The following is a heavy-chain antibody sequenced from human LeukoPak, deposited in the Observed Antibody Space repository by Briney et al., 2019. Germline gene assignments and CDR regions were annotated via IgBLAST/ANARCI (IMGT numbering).Heavy chain of an antibody. CDR3: ARDGDQLGAFDI. CDR1: GFFFSDYS. Sequence: GRSLRLSCEASGFFFSDYSMNWVRQAPGKGLEWVSSISSSSTYIYYADSVKGRFTISRDNAKNSLYLQMNSLRAEDTAVYYCARDGDQLGAFDIWGQGTMVTVSS. D-gene: IGHD2-2*01. J-gene: IGHJ3*02. CDR2: ISSSSTYI. V-gene: IGHV3-21*01.